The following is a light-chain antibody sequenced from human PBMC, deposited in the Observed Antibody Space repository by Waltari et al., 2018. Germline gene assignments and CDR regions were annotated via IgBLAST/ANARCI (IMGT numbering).Light chain of an antibody. CDR1: QSIGNN. CDR2: GAS. J-gene: IGKJ4*01. Sequence: EIVMTQSPATLSVSLGERATLSCRASQSIGNNLGWYQQKPGQAPSLLIFGASRRATDIPARFSGSGSGTEFTRTISSLQSEDFAVYYCQQYNSWPVTFGGGTKVEI. CDR3: QQYNSWPVT. V-gene: IGKV3-15*01.